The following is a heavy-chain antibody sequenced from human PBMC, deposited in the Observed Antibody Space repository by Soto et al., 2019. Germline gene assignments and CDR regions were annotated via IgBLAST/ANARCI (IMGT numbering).Heavy chain of an antibody. D-gene: IGHD5-18*01. V-gene: IGHV4-61*01. CDR3: ARGGVEVFGQLWLLGSFDY. Sequence: ASETLSLTCTVSGGSVSSGSYYWSWIRQPPGKGLEWIGYIYYSGSTNYNPSLKSRVTISVDTSKNQFSLKLSSVTAADTAVYYCARGGVEVFGQLWLLGSFDYWGQGTLVTVSS. CDR2: IYYSGST. J-gene: IGHJ4*02. CDR1: GGSVSSGSYY.